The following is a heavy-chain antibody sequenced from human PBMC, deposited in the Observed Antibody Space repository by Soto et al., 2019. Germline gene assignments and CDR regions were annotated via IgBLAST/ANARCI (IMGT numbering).Heavy chain of an antibody. CDR2: ISYDGINK. D-gene: IGHD1-1*01. V-gene: IGHV3-30*18. Sequence: QVQLVESGGGVVQPGRSLRLSCAASGFTFSSYGMHWVRQAPGKGLEWVANISYDGINKYYANSVKGQFTISRDNSKNTLYLQMNSLRAEDTAVYYCAKSMYNWNDGFFDYWGQGTLVTVSS. CDR3: AKSMYNWNDGFFDY. CDR1: GFTFSSYG. J-gene: IGHJ4*02.